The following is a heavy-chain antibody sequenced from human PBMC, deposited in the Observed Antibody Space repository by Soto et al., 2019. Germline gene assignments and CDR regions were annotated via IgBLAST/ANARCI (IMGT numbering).Heavy chain of an antibody. D-gene: IGHD5-12*01. J-gene: IGHJ4*02. Sequence: LSLTCTVSGGSISSSSYYWGWIRQPPGKGLERIGSIYYSGSTYYNPSLKSRVTISVDTSKNQFSLKLSSVTAADTAVYYCARSPVGSYYSGYEGVFDYWGQGTLVTVSS. CDR1: GGSISSSSYY. V-gene: IGHV4-39*01. CDR2: IYYSGST. CDR3: ARSPVGSYYSGYEGVFDY.